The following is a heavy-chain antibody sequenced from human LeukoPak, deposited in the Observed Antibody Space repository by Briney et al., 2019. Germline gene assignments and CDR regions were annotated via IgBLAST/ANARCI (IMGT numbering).Heavy chain of an antibody. CDR2: MSSGGSTI. Sequence: GGSLRLSCAASGFTFSPYSVNWVRQAPGKGLEWVSYMSSGGSTIYYADSVKGRFTISRDNAKNSLYLQMNSLRAEDTAVYYCAKTRSRSGGELGKTPLGYWGQGTLVTVSS. D-gene: IGHD2-15*01. CDR3: AKTRSRSGGELGKTPLGY. CDR1: GFTFSPYS. V-gene: IGHV3-48*01. J-gene: IGHJ4*02.